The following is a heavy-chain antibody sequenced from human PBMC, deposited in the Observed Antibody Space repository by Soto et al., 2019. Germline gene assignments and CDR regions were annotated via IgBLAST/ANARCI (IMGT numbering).Heavy chain of an antibody. J-gene: IGHJ5*01. D-gene: IGHD7-27*01. CDR3: AREPWGFSGPWYDS. Sequence: EVQLVESGGGLVQPGGSLTLSCEGSGFSFRSYWLHWVRQVPGKGLVWVSRINHDGNVTNYADSVKGRFTISRDNSKNTLLLRMNGLRAEDTAVYYCAREPWGFSGPWYDSWGQGTVVTVSS. V-gene: IGHV3-74*01. CDR1: GFSFRSYW. CDR2: INHDGNVT.